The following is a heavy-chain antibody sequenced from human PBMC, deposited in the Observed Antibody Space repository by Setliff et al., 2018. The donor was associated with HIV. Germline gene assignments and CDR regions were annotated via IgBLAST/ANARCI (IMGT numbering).Heavy chain of an antibody. CDR1: DYSVLNDNY. Sequence: PSETLSLTCAVSDYSVLNDNYWGWIRQSPGKGLEWIGSVHHDGSTYYNPSPESRVTTTIDASKNQLSLTLTSVTAADTAVYYCARGRKFITSRASFYYGLDVWGPGTTVTVSS. CDR2: VHHDGST. J-gene: IGHJ6*02. CDR3: ARGRKFITSRASFYYGLDV. D-gene: IGHD1-1*01. V-gene: IGHV4-38-2*01.